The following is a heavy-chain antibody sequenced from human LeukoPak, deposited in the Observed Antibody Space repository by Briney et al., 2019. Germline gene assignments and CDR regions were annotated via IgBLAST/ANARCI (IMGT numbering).Heavy chain of an antibody. CDR1: GFTFSSYG. CDR3: ARPSITSWYAFDI. CDR2: ISYDGSNK. V-gene: IGHV3-30*03. D-gene: IGHD6-13*01. Sequence: GRSLRLSCAASGFTFSSYGMHWVRQAPGKGLEWVAVISYDGSNKYYADSVKGRFTISRDNSKNTLYLQMNSLRAEDTAVYYCARPSITSWYAFDIWGQGTMVTVSS. J-gene: IGHJ3*02.